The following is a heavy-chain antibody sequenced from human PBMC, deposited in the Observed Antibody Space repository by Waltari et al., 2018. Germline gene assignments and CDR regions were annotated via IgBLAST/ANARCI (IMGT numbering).Heavy chain of an antibody. D-gene: IGHD1-1*01. Sequence: QVQLVQSGAEAKKPGSSVKVSCKSSGGTFANYAISWVRQAPGQGGEWGGGIIPMFNTSNDAQKFKDRVTITKDESTTTAFMELSGLRFDDTAIYYCARTLPPDNKSWHYYFGMDVWGQGTTVTVSS. CDR1: GGTFANYA. J-gene: IGHJ6*02. V-gene: IGHV1-69*05. CDR3: ARTLPPDNKSWHYYFGMDV. CDR2: IIPMFNTS.